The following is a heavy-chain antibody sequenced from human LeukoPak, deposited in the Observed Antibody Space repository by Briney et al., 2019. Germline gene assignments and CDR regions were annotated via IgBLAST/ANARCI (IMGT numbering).Heavy chain of an antibody. J-gene: IGHJ3*02. D-gene: IGHD3-3*01. CDR3: AFTYYDFWSGPSDAFDI. V-gene: IGHV4-39*01. CDR2: IYYSGST. CDR1: GGSISSSSYY. Sequence: SSETLSLTCTVSGGSISSSSYYWGWIRQPPGKGLEWIGSIYYSGSTYYNPSLKSRVTISVDTSKNQFSLKLSSVTAADTAVYYCAFTYYDFWSGPSDAFDIWGQGTMVTVSS.